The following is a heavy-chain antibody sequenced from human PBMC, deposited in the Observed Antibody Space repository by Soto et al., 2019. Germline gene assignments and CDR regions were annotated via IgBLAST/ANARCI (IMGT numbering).Heavy chain of an antibody. Sequence: SETLSLTCAVYGGSFSGYYWSWIRQPPGKGLEWIGEINHSGSTNYNPSLKSRVTISVDTSKNQFSLKLSSVTAADTAVYYCARFCGGGGSCYSGYGMDVWGQGTTVTFSS. J-gene: IGHJ6*02. V-gene: IGHV4-34*01. CDR3: ARFCGGGGSCYSGYGMDV. CDR2: INHSGST. CDR1: GGSFSGYY. D-gene: IGHD2-15*01.